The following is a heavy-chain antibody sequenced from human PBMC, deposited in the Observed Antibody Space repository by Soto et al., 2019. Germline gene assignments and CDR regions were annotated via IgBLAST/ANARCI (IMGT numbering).Heavy chain of an antibody. V-gene: IGHV3-30-3*01. CDR2: ISYDGGNK. D-gene: IGHD3-22*01. CDR1: GFTFSSYA. J-gene: IGHJ4*02. CDR3: ARDLRVYDSSGLIY. Sequence: QAQLVESGGGVVQPGRSLRLSCAASGFTFSSYALHWVRQAPGKGLEWVAIISYDGGNKYYADSVKGRFTISRDNSKNTLYLQMNSLRAEDTAEYYCARDLRVYDSSGLIYWGQGTLVTVSS.